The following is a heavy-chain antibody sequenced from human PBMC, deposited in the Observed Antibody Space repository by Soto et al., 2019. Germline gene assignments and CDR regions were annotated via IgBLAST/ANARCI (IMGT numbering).Heavy chain of an antibody. CDR3: ARHDGAGNYDFWSGPYPPFDY. J-gene: IGHJ4*02. CDR2: IYYSGST. D-gene: IGHD3-3*01. CDR1: GGSISSKNYY. Sequence: SETLSLTCTVSGGSISSKNYYWGWIRQPPGKGLEWIGGIYYSGSTHYNPSLKSRVTISVDTSKNQFSLKLRSVTAADTAVYYCARHDGAGNYDFWSGPYPPFDYWGQGTLVTVSS. V-gene: IGHV4-39*01.